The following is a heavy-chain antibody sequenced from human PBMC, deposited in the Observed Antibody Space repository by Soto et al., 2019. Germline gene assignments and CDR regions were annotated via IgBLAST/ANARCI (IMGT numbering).Heavy chain of an antibody. CDR2: IIPIFGTA. J-gene: IGHJ5*02. D-gene: IGHD6-13*01. CDR1: GGTFSSYA. CDR3: ARDGAAAGGGTNWFDP. Sequence: QVQLVQSGAEVKKPGSSVKVSCKASGGTFSSYAISWVRQAPGQGLEWMGGIIPIFGTANYAQKFQGWVTMTRDTSISTAYMELSRLRSDDTAEYYCARDGAAAGGGTNWFDPWGQGTLVTVSS. V-gene: IGHV1-69*06.